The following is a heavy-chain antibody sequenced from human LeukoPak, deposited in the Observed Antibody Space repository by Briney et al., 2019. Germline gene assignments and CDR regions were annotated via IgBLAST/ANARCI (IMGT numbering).Heavy chain of an antibody. CDR3: TTDEDWNYARKDV. V-gene: IGHV3-15*04. Sequence: GGSLRLSCAASGFTFNYTWMSWVRQVPGKGLEWVGQTVSEIDGGTTDYAAPVKGRFTISRDDSKSTLYLQMNSLKIEDTAVYYCTTDEDWNYARKDVWGQGATVIVSS. CDR1: GFTFNYTW. D-gene: IGHD1-7*01. CDR2: TVSEIDGGTT. J-gene: IGHJ6*02.